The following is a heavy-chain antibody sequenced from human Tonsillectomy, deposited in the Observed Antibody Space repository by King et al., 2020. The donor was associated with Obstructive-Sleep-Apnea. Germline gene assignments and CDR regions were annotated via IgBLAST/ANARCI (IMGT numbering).Heavy chain of an antibody. CDR1: GFTFSSYS. D-gene: IGHD1-26*01. CDR3: ARDRTPESGSYLYFGTLGGY. Sequence: DVQLVESGGGLVKPGGSLRLSCAASGFTFSSYSMNWVRQAPGKGLEWVSSISSSSSYIYYADSVKGRFTISRDNAKNSLYLQMNSLRAEDTAVYYCARDRTPESGSYLYFGTLGGYWGQGTLVTVSS. CDR2: ISSSSSYI. J-gene: IGHJ4*02. V-gene: IGHV3-21*01.